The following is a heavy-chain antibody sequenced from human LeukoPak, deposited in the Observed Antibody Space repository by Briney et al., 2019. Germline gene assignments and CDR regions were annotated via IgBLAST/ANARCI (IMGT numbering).Heavy chain of an antibody. J-gene: IGHJ4*02. CDR3: VRSFSGPADY. CDR1: GFTFTTHW. V-gene: IGHV3-74*01. D-gene: IGHD3-10*01. Sequence: GASLRLSCAASGFTFTTHWFHWVRQAPGKGLVWVSRINTDGTTTNYADSVKGRFTISRDSTKSTLYLQMNSLRAGDTAVYYCVRSFSGPADYWGQGTQVTVSS. CDR2: INTDGTTT.